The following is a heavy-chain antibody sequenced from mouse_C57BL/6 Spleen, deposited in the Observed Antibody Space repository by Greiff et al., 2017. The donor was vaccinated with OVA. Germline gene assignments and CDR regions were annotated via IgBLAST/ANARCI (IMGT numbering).Heavy chain of an antibody. CDR2: IDPEDGDT. CDR3: TTWRLRPGAWFAY. V-gene: IGHV14-1*01. J-gene: IGHJ3*01. Sequence: EVQLQQSGAELVRPGASVKLSCTASGFNIKDYYMHWVKQRPEQGLEWIGRIDPEDGDTEYAPKFQGKATMTADTSSNTAYLQLSSLTSEDTAVYYCTTWRLRPGAWFAYWGQGTLVTVSA. CDR1: GFNIKDYY. D-gene: IGHD2-4*01.